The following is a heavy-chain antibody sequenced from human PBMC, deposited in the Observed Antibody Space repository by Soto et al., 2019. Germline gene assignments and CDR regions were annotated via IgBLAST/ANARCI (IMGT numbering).Heavy chain of an antibody. Sequence: ESLKISCEASGYSFTSNSIGRERQLPGKGLEWMGIINPADSEIKYSPSFPGQVTISADTSITTVYLQRSSLQASDTAMYYCAKHSRGENGWTIRRLDYFGQVTLVT. CDR2: INPADSEI. D-gene: IGHD2-2*01. J-gene: IGHJ4*02. CDR3: AKHSRGENGWTIRRLDY. CDR1: GYSFTSNS. V-gene: IGHV5-51*01.